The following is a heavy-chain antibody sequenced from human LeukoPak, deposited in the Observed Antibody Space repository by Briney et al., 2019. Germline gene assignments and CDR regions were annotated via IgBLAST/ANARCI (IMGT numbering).Heavy chain of an antibody. CDR1: GFTFSSYW. V-gene: IGHV3-7*03. D-gene: IGHD3-9*01. Sequence: GGSLRLSCAASGFTFSSYWMSWVRQAAGKGLEWVANIKQDGSEKYYVDSVKGRFTISRDNAKNSLYLQMNSLRAEDTAVYYCAREQYYDILTGYWPYFDYWGQGTLVTVSS. CDR3: AREQYYDILTGYWPYFDY. CDR2: IKQDGSEK. J-gene: IGHJ4*02.